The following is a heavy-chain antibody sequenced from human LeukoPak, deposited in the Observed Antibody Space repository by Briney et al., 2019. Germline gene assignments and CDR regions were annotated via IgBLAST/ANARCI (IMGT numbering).Heavy chain of an antibody. CDR1: GFTVSSNS. J-gene: IGHJ3*02. CDR2: ISTSSNYM. D-gene: IGHD3-22*01. CDR3: AKEKWFDAFDI. Sequence: PGGSLRLSCTVSGFTVSSNSMSWVRQAPGKGLEWVSSISTSSNYMYYADSVKGRFTISRDNSKNTLYLQMNSLRAEDTAVYYCAKEKWFDAFDIWGQGTMVTVSS. V-gene: IGHV3-21*01.